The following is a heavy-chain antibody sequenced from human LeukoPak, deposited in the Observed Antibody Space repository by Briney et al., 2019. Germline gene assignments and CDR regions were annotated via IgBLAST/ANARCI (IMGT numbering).Heavy chain of an antibody. CDR2: ISSSSSHI. CDR1: GFTFSSHS. V-gene: IGHV3-21*01. J-gene: IGHJ6*03. Sequence: GGSLRLSCAASGFTFSSHSMNWVRQAPGRGLEWVSSISSSSSHIYYADSVKGRFTISRDNAKNSLYLQMNSLRAEDTAVYYCARGGLYSSSSYYYYMDVWGKGTTVTVSS. CDR3: ARGGLYSSSSYYYYMDV. D-gene: IGHD6-6*01.